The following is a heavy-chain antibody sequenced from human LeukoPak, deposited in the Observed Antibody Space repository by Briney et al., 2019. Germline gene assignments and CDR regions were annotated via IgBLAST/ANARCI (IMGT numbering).Heavy chain of an antibody. Sequence: GGSLRLSCAASGFTFSSYAMSWVRQAPGKGLEWVSGIDGSAGSTYYADSVKGRFTISRDNSKNTLYLQMNSLRAEDTAVYYCAKDRSGYSGYGFDYWGQGSLVTVSS. CDR3: AKDRSGYSGYGFDY. CDR1: GFTFSSYA. D-gene: IGHD5-12*01. J-gene: IGHJ4*02. CDR2: IDGSAGST. V-gene: IGHV3-23*01.